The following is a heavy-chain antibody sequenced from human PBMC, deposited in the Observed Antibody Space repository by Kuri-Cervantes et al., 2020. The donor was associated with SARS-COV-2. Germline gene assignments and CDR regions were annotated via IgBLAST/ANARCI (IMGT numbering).Heavy chain of an antibody. V-gene: IGHV3-43*01. CDR1: GFTFDDYT. J-gene: IGHJ4*02. Sequence: GESLKISCAASGFTFDDYTMHWVRQAPGKGLEWVSLISWDGGSTYYADSVKGRFTISRDNSKNTLHLQMNSLRVEDTAVYYCVRANLADWGQGTLVTVSS. CDR2: ISWDGGST. CDR3: VRANLAD.